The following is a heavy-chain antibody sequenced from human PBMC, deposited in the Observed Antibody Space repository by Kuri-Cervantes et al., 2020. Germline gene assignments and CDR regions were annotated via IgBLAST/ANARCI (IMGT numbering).Heavy chain of an antibody. Sequence: SETLSLTCTVSGGSISSYYWSWIRQPPGKGLEWIGEINHSGGTTYNPSLKSRVTISLDTSGNQFSPNLTSVTAADTAVYYCARGQANYYDGSGYYSPPLDYWGQGTLVTVSS. J-gene: IGHJ4*02. CDR1: GGSISSYY. CDR3: ARGQANYYDGSGYYSPPLDY. D-gene: IGHD3-22*01. CDR2: INHSGGT. V-gene: IGHV4-34*01.